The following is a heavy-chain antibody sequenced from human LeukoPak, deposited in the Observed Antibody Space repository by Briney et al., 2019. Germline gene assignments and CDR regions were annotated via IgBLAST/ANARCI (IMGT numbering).Heavy chain of an antibody. CDR2: IKTDGRHT. V-gene: IGHV3-74*01. CDR3: TTGPSYGYEW. J-gene: IGHJ4*02. Sequence: VGALRLSCAASVMTFIKHWLHWVCQAPGKGVVCVSLIKTDGRHTIYAEFVKGRFTISRDNGQSILYLQMNSLRAEDTGIYYCTTGPSYGYEWWGQGTVVTVSS. CDR1: VMTFIKHW. D-gene: IGHD3-16*01.